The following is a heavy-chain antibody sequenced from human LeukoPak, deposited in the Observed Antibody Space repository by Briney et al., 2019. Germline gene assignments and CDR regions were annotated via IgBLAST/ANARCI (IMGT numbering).Heavy chain of an antibody. CDR3: TTVRIAAAGPVDY. V-gene: IGHV3-15*01. J-gene: IGHJ4*02. CDR2: IKSKTDGGTT. Sequence: PGGSLRLSCAASGFTFSNAWMSWVRQAPGKGLEWVGRIKSKTDGGTTDYAAPVKGRFTISRDDSKNTLYLQMNSLKTEDTAVYYCTTVRIAAAGPVDYWGQGTLVTVSS. D-gene: IGHD6-13*01. CDR1: GFTFSNAW.